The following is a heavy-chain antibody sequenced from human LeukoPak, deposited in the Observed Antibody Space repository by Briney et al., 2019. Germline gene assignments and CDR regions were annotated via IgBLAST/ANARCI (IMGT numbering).Heavy chain of an antibody. CDR3: AKYLVTMVRGFDY. Sequence: GGSLRLSCAASGLTFSNAWMSWVRQAPGKGLEWVGRIKRKSDGGTTDYAAPVKGRFTISRDDSKNTLYLQMNSLKSEDTAVYYCAKYLVTMVRGFDYWGQGTLVTVSS. V-gene: IGHV3-15*01. J-gene: IGHJ4*02. CDR1: GLTFSNAW. CDR2: IKRKSDGGTT. D-gene: IGHD3-10*01.